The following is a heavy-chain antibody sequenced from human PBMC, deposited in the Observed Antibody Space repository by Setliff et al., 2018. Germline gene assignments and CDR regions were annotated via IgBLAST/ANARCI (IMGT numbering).Heavy chain of an antibody. J-gene: IGHJ1*01. D-gene: IGHD3-10*01. CDR1: GFTFTSYA. V-gene: IGHV3-23*01. CDR3: ASSSGWIPWIQH. CDR2: ISGSGGST. Sequence: GGSLRLSCAASGFTFTSYAMNWVRQAPGKGLEWVSAISGSGGSTDYADSVKGRFTISRDNSKNTLYLQMNGLRAEDTAIYYCASSSGWIPWIQHWGPGTLVTVSS.